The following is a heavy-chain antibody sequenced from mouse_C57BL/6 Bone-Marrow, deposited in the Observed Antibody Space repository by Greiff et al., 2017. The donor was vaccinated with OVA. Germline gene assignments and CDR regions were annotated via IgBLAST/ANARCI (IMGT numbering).Heavy chain of an antibody. CDR3: ARGYYGSFAY. J-gene: IGHJ3*01. D-gene: IGHD1-1*01. V-gene: IGHV1-55*01. CDR2: IYPGSGSP. CDR1: GYTFTSYW. Sequence: VKLQQPGAELVKPGASVKMSCKASGYTFTSYWITWVKQRPGQGLEWIGDIYPGSGSPNYNEKFKRKATLTVDTSSSTAYMQLSSLTSEDAAVYYCARGYYGSFAYWGQGTLVTVSA.